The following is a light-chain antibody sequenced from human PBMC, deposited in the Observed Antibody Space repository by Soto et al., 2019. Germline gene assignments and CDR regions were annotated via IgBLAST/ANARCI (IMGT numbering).Light chain of an antibody. J-gene: IGLJ1*01. Sequence: LTQPASVSGSPGQSVAISCTGTSSDVGAYNYVSLYQHLPGKAPKLLIYDVSHRPSWVSDRFSGSKSGNTASLTISGFQAEDEGDYYCNSYTSSSTLYVFGTGTKVTVL. CDR2: DVS. CDR3: NSYTSSSTLYV. CDR1: SSDVGAYNY. V-gene: IGLV2-14*03.